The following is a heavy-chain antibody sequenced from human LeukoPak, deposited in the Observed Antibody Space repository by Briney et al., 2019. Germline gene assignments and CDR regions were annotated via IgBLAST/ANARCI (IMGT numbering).Heavy chain of an antibody. J-gene: IGHJ4*02. Sequence: PGGSLRLSCAASGFTFDDYGMSWVRQAPGKGLEWVSGINWNGGSTGYADSVKGRFTISRDNAKNSLYLQMNSLRAEDTALYYCARNEDYDNSGYTDYWGQGTLVTVSS. CDR3: ARNEDYDNSGYTDY. CDR1: GFTFDDYG. D-gene: IGHD3-22*01. V-gene: IGHV3-20*04. CDR2: INWNGGST.